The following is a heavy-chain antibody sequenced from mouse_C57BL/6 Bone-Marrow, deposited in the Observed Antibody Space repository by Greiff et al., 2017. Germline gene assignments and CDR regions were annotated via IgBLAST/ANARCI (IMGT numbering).Heavy chain of an antibody. CDR1: GFTFNTYA. CDR2: IRSKSSNYAT. D-gene: IGHD1-1*01. V-gene: IGHV10-3*01. Sequence: EVKVVESGGGLVQPKGSLKLSCAASGFTFNTYAMHWVRQAPGTGLEWVARIRSKSSNYATYYADSVKDRFTITRDDSQSMLYLQMNNLKTEDTAMYYCVGEGIIGYYYGSSHWYFDVWGTGTTVTVSS. CDR3: VGEGIIGYYYGSSHWYFDV. J-gene: IGHJ1*03.